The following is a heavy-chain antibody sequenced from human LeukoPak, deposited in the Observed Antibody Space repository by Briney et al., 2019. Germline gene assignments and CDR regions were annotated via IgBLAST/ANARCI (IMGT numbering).Heavy chain of an antibody. CDR1: GGSISSYY. D-gene: IGHD4-17*01. CDR2: IYYSGST. V-gene: IGHV4-59*01. CDR3: AREAGDYAAFDI. Sequence: SETLSLTCTVSGGSISSYYWSWIRQPPGKGLEWIGYIYYSGSTNYNPSLKSRVTISVDTSKNQFSLKLSSVTAADTAVYYCAREAGDYAAFDIWGQGTMVTVSS. J-gene: IGHJ3*02.